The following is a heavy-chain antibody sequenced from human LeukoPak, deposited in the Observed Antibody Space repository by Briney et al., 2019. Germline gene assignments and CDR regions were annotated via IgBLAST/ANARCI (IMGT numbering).Heavy chain of an antibody. D-gene: IGHD6-19*01. CDR3: ARGWNRSGWYVY. Sequence: SETLSLTCAVYGGSFSGYYWSWIRQPPGKGLEWIGEINHSGSTNYNPSLKSRVTISVDTSKNQFSLKLSSVTAADTAVYYRARGWNRSGWYVYWGQGTLVTVSS. V-gene: IGHV4-34*01. CDR2: INHSGST. J-gene: IGHJ4*02. CDR1: GGSFSGYY.